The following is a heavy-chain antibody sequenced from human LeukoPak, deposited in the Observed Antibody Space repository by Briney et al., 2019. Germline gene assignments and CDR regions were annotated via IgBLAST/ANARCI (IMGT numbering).Heavy chain of an antibody. CDR2: FDPEDGET. D-gene: IGHD1-26*01. CDR1: GYTLTELS. Sequence: ASVTVSCKVSGYTLTELSMHWVRQAPGKGLEWMGGFDPEDGETIYAQKFQGRVTMTEDTSTDTAYMELSSLRSEDTAVYYCATVARLVGATDYYFDYWGQGTLVTASS. CDR3: ATVARLVGATDYYFDY. J-gene: IGHJ4*02. V-gene: IGHV1-24*01.